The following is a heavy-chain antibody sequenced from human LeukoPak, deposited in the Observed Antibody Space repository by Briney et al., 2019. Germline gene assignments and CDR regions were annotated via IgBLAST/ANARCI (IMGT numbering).Heavy chain of an antibody. D-gene: IGHD2-2*01. Sequence: PGGSLRLSCAASGFTFSSYGMSWVRQAPGKGLEWVSAISGSGGSTYYADSVKGRFTISRDNSKNTLYLQMNSLRAEDTAVYYCAKDLDASLDYAGSSLDYWGQGTLVTVSS. J-gene: IGHJ4*02. CDR2: ISGSGGST. CDR1: GFTFSSYG. V-gene: IGHV3-23*01. CDR3: AKDLDASLDYAGSSLDY.